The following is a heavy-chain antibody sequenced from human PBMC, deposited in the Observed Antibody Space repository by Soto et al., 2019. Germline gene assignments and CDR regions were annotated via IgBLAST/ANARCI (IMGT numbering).Heavy chain of an antibody. Sequence: PGGSLRLSCAASGFTFSSYAMSWVRQAPGKGLEWVSAISGSGGSTYYADSVKGRFTISRDNSKNTLYLQMNSLRAEDTAVYYCAKVGGWGRVAAARAMDVWGQGTTVTVSS. CDR1: GFTFSSYA. CDR3: AKVGGWGRVAAARAMDV. V-gene: IGHV3-23*01. D-gene: IGHD6-13*01. J-gene: IGHJ6*02. CDR2: ISGSGGST.